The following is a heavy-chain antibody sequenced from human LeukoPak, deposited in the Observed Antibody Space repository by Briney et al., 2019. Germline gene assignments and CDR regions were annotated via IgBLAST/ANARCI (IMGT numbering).Heavy chain of an antibody. CDR2: IYTSGST. CDR3: ARVRGVAGTYAFDY. D-gene: IGHD6-19*01. Sequence: SETLSLTCTVSGGSISSYYWSWIRQPAGEGLEWIGRIYTSGSTNYNPSLKSRVTMSVDTSENQFSLKLSSVTAADTAVYYCARVRGVAGTYAFDYWGQGTLVTVSS. CDR1: GGSISSYY. V-gene: IGHV4-4*07. J-gene: IGHJ4*02.